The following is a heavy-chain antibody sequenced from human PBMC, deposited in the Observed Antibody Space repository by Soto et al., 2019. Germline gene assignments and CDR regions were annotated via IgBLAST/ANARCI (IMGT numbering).Heavy chain of an antibody. Sequence: SETLSLTCTVSGGSISSYYWSWIRQPPGKGLEWIGYIYYSGSTNYNPSLKSRVTISVDTSKNQFSLKLSSVTAADTAVYYCARGSNYVFGSGYLYYYYYRDVGGKGTTVTVSS. D-gene: IGHD3-3*01. V-gene: IGHV4-59*01. CDR3: ARGSNYVFGSGYLYYYYYRDV. CDR2: IYYSGST. CDR1: GGSISSYY. J-gene: IGHJ6*03.